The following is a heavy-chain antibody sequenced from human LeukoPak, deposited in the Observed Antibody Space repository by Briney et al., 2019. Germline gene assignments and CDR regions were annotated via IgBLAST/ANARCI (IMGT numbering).Heavy chain of an antibody. CDR2: ISSSSTI. Sequence: GGSLRLSCAASGFTFSSYSMNWVRQAPGKGLEWVSYISSSSTIYYADSVKGRFTISRDNAKNSPYLQMNSLRAEDTAVYYCARGMYYGSGSYFDYWGQGTLVTVSS. D-gene: IGHD3-10*01. CDR3: ARGMYYGSGSYFDY. CDR1: GFTFSSYS. V-gene: IGHV3-48*04. J-gene: IGHJ4*02.